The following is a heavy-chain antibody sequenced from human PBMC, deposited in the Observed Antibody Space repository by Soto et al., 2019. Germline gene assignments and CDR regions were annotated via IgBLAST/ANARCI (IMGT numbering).Heavy chain of an antibody. CDR2: IIPIFGTA. D-gene: IGHD3-3*01. J-gene: IGHJ4*02. CDR3: ASGNYDFWSGYYAPFDY. CDR1: GGTFSSYA. V-gene: IGHV1-69*13. Sequence: GASVKVSCKASGGTFSSYAISWVRQAPGQGLEWMGGIIPIFGTANYAQKFQGRVTITADESTSTAYMELSSLRSEDTAVYYCASGNYDFWSGYYAPFDYWGQGTLVTVSS.